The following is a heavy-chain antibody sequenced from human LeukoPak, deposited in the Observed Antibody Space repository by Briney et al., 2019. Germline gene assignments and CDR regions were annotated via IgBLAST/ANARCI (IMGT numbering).Heavy chain of an antibody. CDR3: ARVPPNYDSSGYLNWFDP. J-gene: IGHJ5*02. Sequence: ASVKVSCKASGYTFTSYGISWVRQAPGQGLEWMGWISAYNGNTNYAQKLQGRVTITADESTSTAYMGLSSLRSEDTAVYYCARVPPNYDSSGYLNWFDPWGQGTLVTVSS. CDR2: ISAYNGNT. V-gene: IGHV1-18*01. D-gene: IGHD3-22*01. CDR1: GYTFTSYG.